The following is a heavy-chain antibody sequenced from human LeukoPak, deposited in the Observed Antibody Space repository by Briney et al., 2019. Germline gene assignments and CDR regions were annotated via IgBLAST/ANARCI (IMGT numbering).Heavy chain of an antibody. CDR1: VFTFSHCY. CDR3: AKGYKYGHY. D-gene: IGHD5-24*01. Sequence: GWSLSLSCAGCVFTFSHCYMSGIRQPPGKGREGVAYMSSSGVTIYYADSVKGRFTISRDNAKNILYLQMNGLRAEDTAVYYCAKGYKYGHYWGQGSPVTVSS. V-gene: IGHV3-11*01. J-gene: IGHJ4*02. CDR2: MSSSGVTI.